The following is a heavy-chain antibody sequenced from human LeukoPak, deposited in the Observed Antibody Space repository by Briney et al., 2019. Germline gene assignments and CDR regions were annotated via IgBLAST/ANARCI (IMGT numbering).Heavy chain of an antibody. D-gene: IGHD3-3*01. V-gene: IGHV4-59*08. CDR2: IYYSGST. Sequence: PSETLSLTCTVSGGSISSYYWSWIRQPPGKGLEWIGYIYYSGSTSYNPSLKSRVTISVDTSKNQFSLKLSSVTAADTAVYYCARGFYDFWSGYYIDYWGQGTLVTVSS. CDR1: GGSISSYY. J-gene: IGHJ4*02. CDR3: ARGFYDFWSGYYIDY.